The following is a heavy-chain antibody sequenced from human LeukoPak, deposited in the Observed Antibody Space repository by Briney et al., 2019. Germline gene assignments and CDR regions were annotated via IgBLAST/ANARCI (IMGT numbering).Heavy chain of an antibody. V-gene: IGHV3-9*01. CDR2: ISWNSGSI. CDR3: ARVYSSSWVDY. Sequence: GRSLRLSCAASGFTFDDYAMHWVRQAPGKGLEWVSGISWNSGSIGYADSVKGRFTISRDNAKNSLYLQMNSLRAEDTAVYYCARVYSSSWVDYWGQGTLVTVSS. D-gene: IGHD6-13*01. J-gene: IGHJ4*02. CDR1: GFTFDDYA.